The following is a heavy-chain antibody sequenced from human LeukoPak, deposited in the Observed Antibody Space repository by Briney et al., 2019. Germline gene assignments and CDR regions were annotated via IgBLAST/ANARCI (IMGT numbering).Heavy chain of an antibody. D-gene: IGHD2-2*01. CDR2: IYPGDSDT. V-gene: IGHV5-51*01. Sequence: GESLKISCKGSGYDFSGDWIGWVRQMPGKGLELMGIIYPGDSDTRYSPSFQGQVTISADKSISTAYLQWSSLKASDTAMYYCARVGYCSSTSCARHFDYWGQGTLVTVSS. CDR3: ARVGYCSSTSCARHFDY. J-gene: IGHJ4*02. CDR1: GYDFSGDW.